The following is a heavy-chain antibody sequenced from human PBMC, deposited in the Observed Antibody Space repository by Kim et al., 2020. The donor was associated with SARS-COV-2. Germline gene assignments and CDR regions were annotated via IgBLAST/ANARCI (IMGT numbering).Heavy chain of an antibody. CDR3: ARGDGYKWPKTLGDWYFDL. V-gene: IGHV1-69*13. D-gene: IGHD5-12*01. CDR1: GVTFSSYA. CDR2: IIPIFGTA. J-gene: IGHJ2*01. Sequence: SVKVSCKASGVTFSSYAISWVRQAPGQGLEWIGGIIPIFGTANYAQKFQGRVTITADESTSTAYMELSSLRSEDTAVYYCARGDGYKWPKTLGDWYFDLWGRGTLVTVSS.